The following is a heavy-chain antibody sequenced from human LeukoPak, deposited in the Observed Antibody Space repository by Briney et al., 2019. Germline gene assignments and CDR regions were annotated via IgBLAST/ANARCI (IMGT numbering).Heavy chain of an antibody. CDR2: ISSSSSYI. Sequence: GGSLRLSCAASGFTFSSYSMNWVRQAPGKGLEWVSSISSSSSYIYYADSVKGRFTISRDNAKNSLYLQMNSLRAEDTAVYYCARDKGWNDEFDYGGQGTLVTVSS. J-gene: IGHJ4*02. CDR1: GFTFSSYS. V-gene: IGHV3-21*01. D-gene: IGHD1-1*01. CDR3: ARDKGWNDEFDY.